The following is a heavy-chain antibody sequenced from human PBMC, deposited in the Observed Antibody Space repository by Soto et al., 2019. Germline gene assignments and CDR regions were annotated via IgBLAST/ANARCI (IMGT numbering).Heavy chain of an antibody. J-gene: IGHJ6*02. V-gene: IGHV3-21*02. D-gene: IGHD5-18*01. CDR1: EFTFSVYS. CDR2: ISSGSSYI. Sequence: DVQLEESGGGLVKPGGSLRLSCVASEFTFSVYSMNWVRQAPGKGLEWVSSISSGSSYIYYADSVKGRFTISRDNDKISQFVHINSLRVDDTAVYYCTRDRVKIQGGFYHCDGMDVWGQGTTVTISS. CDR3: TRDRVKIQGGFYHCDGMDV.